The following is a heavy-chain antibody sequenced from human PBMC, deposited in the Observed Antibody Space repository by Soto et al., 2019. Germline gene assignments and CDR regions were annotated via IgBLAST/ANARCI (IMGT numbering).Heavy chain of an antibody. D-gene: IGHD3-22*01. CDR2: ISDSGNT. V-gene: IGHV4-59*12. CDR1: GGSINSFY. J-gene: IGHJ5*02. Sequence: PSETLSLTCTVSGGSINSFYWSWIRQAPGKGLEWIGYISDSGNTNYNASLKGRVIISVDTSKNQFSLKLSSVTAADTAVYYCARLGDYSYKAWGQGTLVTVSS. CDR3: ARLGDYSYKA.